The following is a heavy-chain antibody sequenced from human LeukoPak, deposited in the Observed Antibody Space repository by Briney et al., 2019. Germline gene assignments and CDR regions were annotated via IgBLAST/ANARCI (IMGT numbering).Heavy chain of an antibody. CDR3: ARSHYYDSSGYWSHYYYYYMDV. CDR1: GYTFTSYG. D-gene: IGHD3-22*01. CDR2: ISAYNGNT. Sequence: ASVKVSCKASGYTFTSYGVSGVRQAPGQGLEWMGWISAYNGNTNYAQKLQGRVTMTTDTSTSTAYMELRSLRSDDTGVYYCARSHYYDSSGYWSHYYYYYMDVWGKGTTVTISS. J-gene: IGHJ6*03. V-gene: IGHV1-18*01.